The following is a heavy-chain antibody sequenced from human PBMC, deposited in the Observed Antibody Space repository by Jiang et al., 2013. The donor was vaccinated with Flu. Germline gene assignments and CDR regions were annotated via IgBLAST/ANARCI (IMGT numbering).Heavy chain of an antibody. CDR3: ARGGSCYPDGGNWFDP. D-gene: IGHD2-15*01. CDR2: IDWDDDK. J-gene: IGHJ5*02. CDR1: GFSLSTSGMC. Sequence: KPTQTLTLTCTFSGFSLSTSGMCVSWIRQPPGKALEWLALIDWDDDKYYSTSLKTRLTISKDTSKNQVVLTMTNMDPVDTATYYCARGGSCYPDGGNWFDPWGQGTLVTVSS. V-gene: IGHV2-70*01.